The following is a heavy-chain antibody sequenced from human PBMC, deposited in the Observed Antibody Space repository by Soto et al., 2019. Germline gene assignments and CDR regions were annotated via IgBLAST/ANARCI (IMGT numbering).Heavy chain of an antibody. J-gene: IGHJ6*02. CDR1: GFTVSSNY. V-gene: IGHV3-66*01. CDR2: IYSGGST. Sequence: GGSLRLSCAASGFTVSSNYMSWVRQAPGKGLEWVSVIYSGGSTYYADSVKGRFTISRDNSKNTLYLQMNSLRAEDTAVYYCAKDKGYGSGSPSRTYYYYGMNVWGQENTVTVSS. D-gene: IGHD3-10*01. CDR3: AKDKGYGSGSPSRTYYYYGMNV.